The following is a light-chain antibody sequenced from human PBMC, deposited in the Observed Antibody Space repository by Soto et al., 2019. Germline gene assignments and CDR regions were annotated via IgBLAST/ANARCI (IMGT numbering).Light chain of an antibody. CDR2: GAS. Sequence: EIVLTQSPATLSLSPGERATLSCRASQSVSSYLAWYQQKPGQAPRLLIYGASTRATGIPARFSGSGSGTEFTLNISSLQSEDFAVYYCQHYNNWPFTFGGGTKVDIK. CDR3: QHYNNWPFT. CDR1: QSVSSY. V-gene: IGKV3-15*01. J-gene: IGKJ4*01.